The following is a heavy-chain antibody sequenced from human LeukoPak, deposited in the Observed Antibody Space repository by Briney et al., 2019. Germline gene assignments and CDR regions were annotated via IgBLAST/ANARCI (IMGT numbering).Heavy chain of an antibody. V-gene: IGHV4-59*11. CDR1: GGSISSHY. J-gene: IGHJ5*02. CDR2: IYYSGST. Sequence: SETLSLTCTVSGGSISSHYWSWIRQPPGKGLEWIGYIYYSGSTNYNPSLESRVTISVDTSKNQFPLKLSSVTAADTAIYYCARGRDWFDPWGQGTLVTVSS. CDR3: ARGRDWFDP.